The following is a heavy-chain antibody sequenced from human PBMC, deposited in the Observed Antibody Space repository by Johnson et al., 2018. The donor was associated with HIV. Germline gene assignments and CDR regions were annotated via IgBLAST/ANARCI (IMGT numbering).Heavy chain of an antibody. V-gene: IGHV3-74*01. Sequence: VQLVESGGGLVQPGGSLRLSCAVSGFTFTNYWMHWVRQAPGKGLVWVSRVNNDGGDTIYADSVKGRFTISRDNAKNTLFLQMNSLRAEDTAMYFCARGGPFHAFDSWGHGKTVTVSS. CDR2: VNNDGGDT. D-gene: IGHD2-21*01. J-gene: IGHJ3*02. CDR3: ARGGPFHAFDS. CDR1: GFTFTNYW.